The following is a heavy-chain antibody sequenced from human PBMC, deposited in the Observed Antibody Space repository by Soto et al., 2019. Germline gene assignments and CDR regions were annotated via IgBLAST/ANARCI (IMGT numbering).Heavy chain of an antibody. CDR2: IWADGTTK. V-gene: IGHV3-33*01. CDR1: GFDFSQFG. D-gene: IGHD3-22*01. Sequence: QVQLVQSGGGVVQPGRSLRLPCAASGFDFSQFGFQWVRQAPGKGLAWVAVIWADGTTKYYAESVKGRFTISRDNSRNTLYLQMSGLRAEDTAVYFCARERVYDDNYDSFDYWGQGALVTVSS. J-gene: IGHJ4*02. CDR3: ARERVYDDNYDSFDY.